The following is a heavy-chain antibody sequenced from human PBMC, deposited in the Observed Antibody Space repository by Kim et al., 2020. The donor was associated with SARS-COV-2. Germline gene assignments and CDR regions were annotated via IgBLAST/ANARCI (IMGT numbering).Heavy chain of an antibody. Sequence: VKGRFTMSRANAKNSLYLQMNSLRAEDTALYYCAKDIRYGGSYRSDYVDYWGQGTLVTVSS. CDR3: AKDIRYGGSYRSDYVDY. J-gene: IGHJ4*02. D-gene: IGHD3-16*02. V-gene: IGHV3-9*01.